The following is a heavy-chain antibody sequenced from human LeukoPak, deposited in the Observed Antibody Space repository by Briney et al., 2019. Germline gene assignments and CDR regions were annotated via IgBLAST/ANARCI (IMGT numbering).Heavy chain of an antibody. CDR1: GFTFSDSV. CDR3: TPNGASYYDSSGYP. V-gene: IGHV3-73*01. CDR2: IRSKADNYAT. J-gene: IGHJ5*02. D-gene: IGHD3-22*01. Sequence: PGGSLRLSCAASGFTFSDSVMHWVRQASGKGLEWVGRIRSKADNYATAYAASVKGRFTISRDDSKNMAYLQMNSLKTDDTAVYYCTPNGASYYDSSGYPWGQGTLVTVSS.